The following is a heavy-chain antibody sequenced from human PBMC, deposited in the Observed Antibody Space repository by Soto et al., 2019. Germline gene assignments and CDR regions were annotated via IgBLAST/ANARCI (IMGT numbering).Heavy chain of an antibody. Sequence: SGPTLVDPTQTLTLTCTFSGFSLSTSGVGVGWIRQPPGKALEWLALIYWDDDKRYSPSLKSRLTITKDTSKNQVVLTMTNMDPVDTATYYCAHRRRSSSWYYYYGMDVWGQGTTVTVSS. D-gene: IGHD6-13*01. CDR1: GFSLSTSGVG. CDR2: IYWDDDK. V-gene: IGHV2-5*02. CDR3: AHRRRSSSWYYYYGMDV. J-gene: IGHJ6*02.